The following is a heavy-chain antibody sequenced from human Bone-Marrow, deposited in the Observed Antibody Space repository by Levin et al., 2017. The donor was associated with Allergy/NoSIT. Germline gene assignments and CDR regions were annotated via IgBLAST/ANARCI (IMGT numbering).Heavy chain of an antibody. D-gene: IGHD3-10*01. V-gene: IGHV1-2*02. CDR1: GYTFTDYY. CDR3: AREWFGEKTRPPYFFDF. J-gene: IGHJ4*02. CDR2: INPNSGDT. Sequence: ASVKVSCKASGYTFTDYYIHWVRQAPGQGLEWMGWINPNSGDTNYAQKFQGRVTMTRDTSISTVYMHLSGLRSGDTAVYYCAREWFGEKTRPPYFFDFWGQGTLVTVSS.